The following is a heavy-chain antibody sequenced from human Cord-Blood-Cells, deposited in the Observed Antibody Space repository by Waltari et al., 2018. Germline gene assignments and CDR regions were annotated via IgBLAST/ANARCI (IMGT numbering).Heavy chain of an antibody. CDR1: GGSFSGYY. V-gene: IGHV4-34*01. CDR2: INHSGST. J-gene: IGHJ4*02. D-gene: IGHD2-2*01. Sequence: QVQLQQWGAGLLKPSETLSPTCAVYGGSFSGYYWSWIRQPPGKGLEWIGEINHSGSTNSNPSLKSRVTISVDTSKHQFSRKLSAVTASDTAVYYCARRSAAIYWGQGTLVTVSS. CDR3: ARRSAAIY.